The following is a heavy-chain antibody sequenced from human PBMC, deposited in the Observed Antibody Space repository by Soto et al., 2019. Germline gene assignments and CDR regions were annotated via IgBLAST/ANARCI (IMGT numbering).Heavy chain of an antibody. CDR1: GFTFSSYW. CDR2: IKQGGSEK. D-gene: IGHD2-2*02. CDR3: ARVAFFVVVPAAIRVFDY. J-gene: IGHJ4*02. V-gene: IGHV3-7*01. Sequence: EVQLVESGGGLVQPGGSLRLSCAASGFTFSSYWMSWVRQAPGKGLEWVANIKQGGSEKYYVDSVKGRFTISRDNAKNSLYLQMNSLRAEDTAVYYCARVAFFVVVPAAIRVFDYWGQGTLVTVSS.